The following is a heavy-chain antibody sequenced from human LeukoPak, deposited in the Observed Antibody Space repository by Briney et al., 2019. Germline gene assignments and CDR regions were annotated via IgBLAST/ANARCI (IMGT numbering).Heavy chain of an antibody. D-gene: IGHD2-15*01. J-gene: IGHJ6*02. CDR2: ISSSSSYI. Sequence: PGGSLRLSCAASGFTFSSYSMNWVRQAPGKGLEWVSSISSSSSYIYYADSVKGRFTISRDNAKNSLYLQMNSLRAEDTAVYYCARGGGGGLPYYYGMDVWGQGTTVTVSS. V-gene: IGHV3-21*01. CDR3: ARGGGGGLPYYYGMDV. CDR1: GFTFSSYS.